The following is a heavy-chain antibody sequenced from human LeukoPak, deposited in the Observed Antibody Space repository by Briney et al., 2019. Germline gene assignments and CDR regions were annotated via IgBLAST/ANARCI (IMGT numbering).Heavy chain of an antibody. V-gene: IGHV1-18*01. Sequence: GASVKVSCKASGYTFTSYGINWVRQAPGQGLEGMGWIRAYNGNTNYAQKLQGRVTMTTDTSTSPAYMELRSLRSDDTAVYYCARDDALVATGSFDYWGQGTLVTVSS. CDR3: ARDDALVATGSFDY. CDR2: IRAYNGNT. D-gene: IGHD5-12*01. CDR1: GYTFTSYG. J-gene: IGHJ4*02.